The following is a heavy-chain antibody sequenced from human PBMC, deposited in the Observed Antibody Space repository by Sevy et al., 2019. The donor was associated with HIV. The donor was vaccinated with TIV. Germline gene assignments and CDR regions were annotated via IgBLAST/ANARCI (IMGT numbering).Heavy chain of an antibody. J-gene: IGHJ6*02. CDR2: IYSGYTGGST. CDR1: GFDVNENY. V-gene: IGHV3-53*01. CDR3: ARERLVSAGGYYNYYFGMDV. Sequence: GGSLRLSCAASGFDVNENYMSRVRQAPGKGLEWVSIIYSGYTGGSTYYADSVKGRLTISRDNSQNTLYLQINSLRPEDTAVYYCARERLVSAGGYYNYYFGMDVWDQGTTVTVSS. D-gene: IGHD3-3*01.